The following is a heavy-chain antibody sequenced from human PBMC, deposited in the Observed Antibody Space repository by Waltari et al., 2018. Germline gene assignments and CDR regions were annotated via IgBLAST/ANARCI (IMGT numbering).Heavy chain of an antibody. V-gene: IGHV1-24*01. CDR3: ATGGTTGNWFDP. J-gene: IGHJ5*02. CDR1: GYTLTELS. Sequence: QVQLVQSGAEVKKPGASVKVSCKVSGYTLTELSMPWVRQAPGKGLEWMGGFDPEDGETIYEQKFQGRVTMTEDTSTDTAYMELSNLRSEDTAVYYCATGGTTGNWFDPWGQGTLVTVSS. CDR2: FDPEDGET. D-gene: IGHD1-1*01.